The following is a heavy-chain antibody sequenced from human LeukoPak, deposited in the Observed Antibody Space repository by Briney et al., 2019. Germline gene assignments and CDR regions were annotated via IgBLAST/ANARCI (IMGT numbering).Heavy chain of an antibody. CDR1: GFTFGDYA. Sequence: GGSLRLSCTASGFTFGDYAMSWFRQAPGKGLEWVGFIRSKAYGGTTEYAASVKGRFTISRDDSKSIAYLQMNSLRAEDTAVYYCARDLLGGGLFDYWGQGTLVTVSS. J-gene: IGHJ4*02. V-gene: IGHV3-49*03. CDR2: IRSKAYGGTT. D-gene: IGHD3-16*01. CDR3: ARDLLGGGLFDY.